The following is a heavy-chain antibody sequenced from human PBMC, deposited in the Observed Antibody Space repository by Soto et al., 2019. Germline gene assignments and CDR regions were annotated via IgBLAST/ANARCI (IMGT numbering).Heavy chain of an antibody. J-gene: IGHJ6*03. Sequence: ASVKVSCKASGGTFSSYTISWVRQAPGQGLEWMGRIIPVLGIANYAQKFQGRVTITADKSTSTAYMELSSLRSEDTAVYYCARGLAAAGNYYYYYYMDVWGKGTTVTVSS. V-gene: IGHV1-69*02. CDR3: ARGLAAAGNYYYYYYMDV. CDR1: GGTFSSYT. CDR2: IIPVLGIA. D-gene: IGHD6-13*01.